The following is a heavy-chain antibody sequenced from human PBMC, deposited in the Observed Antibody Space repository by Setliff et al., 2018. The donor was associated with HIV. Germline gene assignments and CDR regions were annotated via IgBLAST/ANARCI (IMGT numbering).Heavy chain of an antibody. Sequence: SETLSLTCTVSGGSISSGGYYWSWIRQHPGKGLEWIGYIYYSGSTYYDPSLKSRVTISVDTSKNQFSLKLSSVTATDTAVYYCASPYYYDSSGYWYFDLWGRGTLVTVSS. CDR1: GGSISSGGYY. D-gene: IGHD3-22*01. J-gene: IGHJ2*01. CDR3: ASPYYYDSSGYWYFDL. CDR2: IYYSGST. V-gene: IGHV4-31*03.